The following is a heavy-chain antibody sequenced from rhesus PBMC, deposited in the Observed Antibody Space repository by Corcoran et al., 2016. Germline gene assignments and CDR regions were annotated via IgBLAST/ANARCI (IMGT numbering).Heavy chain of an antibody. D-gene: IGHD1-38*01. V-gene: IGHV4S2*01. CDR1: GASLSSTY. Sequence: QVQLPESGPGLVKPSETLPLTCAVSGASLSSTYWNWVRQAPGKGLEWIGRIFGSGGNTDYNPSLESRVTISIDTSKNQLSLRVNSVTAADTAVYYCVKDRNTFDFWGQGIKVTVSS. J-gene: IGHJ4*01. CDR3: VKDRNTFDF. CDR2: IFGSGGNT.